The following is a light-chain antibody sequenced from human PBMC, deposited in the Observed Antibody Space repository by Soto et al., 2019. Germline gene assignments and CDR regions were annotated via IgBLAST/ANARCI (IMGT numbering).Light chain of an antibody. Sequence: EIVMTQSPATLSVSPGEIATISCRASQGIGETLAWDQQKPGQTPRLLIYDTSTRATGVPARFSGSRSGAEFTLTINSLHPEDFGVYYFQRDNNWPLTFGGGTKGEVK. J-gene: IGKJ4*01. CDR3: QRDNNWPLT. CDR2: DTS. CDR1: QGIGET. V-gene: IGKV3-15*01.